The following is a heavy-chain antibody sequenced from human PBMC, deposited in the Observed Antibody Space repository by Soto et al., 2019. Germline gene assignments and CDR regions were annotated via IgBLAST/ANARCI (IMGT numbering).Heavy chain of an antibody. CDR3: ARGSYGAY. V-gene: IGHV1-18*01. Sequence: QVHLVQSGAEVKKPGASVKVSCKGSGYTFTSYGITWVRQAPGQGLEGMGWIGAHNGNTDYAQKLQGRVTVTRDTSTSTAYMELRSLRSDDTAVYYCARGSYGAYWGQGALFPVSS. CDR1: GYTFTSYG. J-gene: IGHJ4*02. D-gene: IGHD1-26*01. CDR2: IGAHNGNT.